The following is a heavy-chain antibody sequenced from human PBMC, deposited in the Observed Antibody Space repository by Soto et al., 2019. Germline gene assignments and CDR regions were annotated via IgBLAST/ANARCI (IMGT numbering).Heavy chain of an antibody. CDR2: INDYGTTI. V-gene: IGHV3-74*01. J-gene: IGHJ4*02. CDR1: GFNLGSYW. CDR3: ARGGLEPFDY. D-gene: IGHD1-1*01. Sequence: XGSLRLSCAASGFNLGSYWMHWVRQAPGKGLVWVSRINDYGTTINYAESVEGRFTISRDDAKSEVYLQMNNLRAEDTAVYYCARGGLEPFDYWGQGALVTAPQ.